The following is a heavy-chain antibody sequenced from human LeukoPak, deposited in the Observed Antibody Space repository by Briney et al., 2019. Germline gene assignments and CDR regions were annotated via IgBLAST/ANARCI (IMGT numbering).Heavy chain of an antibody. J-gene: IGHJ4*02. CDR3: ARDLPRGYSYGLIYFDY. CDR2: ISSSSSYI. V-gene: IGHV3-21*01. D-gene: IGHD5-18*01. CDR1: GFTFSSYS. Sequence: PGGSLRLSCAASGFTFSSYSMNWVRQAPGKGLEWVSSISSSSSYIYYADSVKGRFTISRDNAKNSLYLQMNSLRAEDTAVYCCARDLPRGYSYGLIYFDYWGQGTLVTVSS.